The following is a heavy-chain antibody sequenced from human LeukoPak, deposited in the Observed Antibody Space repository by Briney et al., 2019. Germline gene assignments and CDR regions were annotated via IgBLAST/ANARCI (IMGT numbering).Heavy chain of an antibody. CDR3: ASGAILPSFDY. J-gene: IGHJ4*02. V-gene: IGHV3-21*01. CDR1: GFTFSSYS. D-gene: IGHD1-26*01. Sequence: GGSLRLSCAASGFTFSSYSMNWVRQAPGKGLEWVSSISSSSSYIYYADSVKGRFTISRDNSKNTLYLQMNSLRAEDTAVYYCASGAILPSFDYWGQGTLVTVSS. CDR2: ISSSSSYI.